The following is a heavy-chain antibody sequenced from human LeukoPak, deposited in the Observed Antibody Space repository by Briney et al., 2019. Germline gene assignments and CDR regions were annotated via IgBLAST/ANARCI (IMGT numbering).Heavy chain of an antibody. D-gene: IGHD3-16*01. J-gene: IGHJ4*02. CDR3: ASRLRHLLGY. Sequence: SETLSLTCAVSGGSISGSNWWSRVRQPPGKGLEWIGEIFHSGSTNYSPSLKSRVTISIDKSKNQFSLKLTSVTVADTAVYYCASRLRHLLGYWGQGNLVTVSS. CDR2: IFHSGST. CDR1: GGSISGSNW. V-gene: IGHV4-4*02.